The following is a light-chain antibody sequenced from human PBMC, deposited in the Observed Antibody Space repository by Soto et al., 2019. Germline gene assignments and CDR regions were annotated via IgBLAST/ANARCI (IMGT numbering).Light chain of an antibody. J-gene: IGKJ1*01. V-gene: IGKV3-20*01. CDR2: DSS. CDR1: QSISTSHY. CDR3: KQYGRAPNT. Sequence: ETVLTQSPGTLSLSPVERATLSCRASQSISTSHYVAWYHQKTGQAPRLLIYDSSMRAAGIPDRFSGSGSGTDFTLTIGRLETEDFAVYSCKQYGRAPNTFGLGTKVDIK.